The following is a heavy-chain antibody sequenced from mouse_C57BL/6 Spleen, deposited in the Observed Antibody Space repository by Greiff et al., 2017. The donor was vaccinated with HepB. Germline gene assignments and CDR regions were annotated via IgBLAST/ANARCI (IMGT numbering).Heavy chain of an antibody. CDR3: ARGMVTRGFAY. CDR1: GYTFTDYY. V-gene: IGHV1-76*01. Sequence: VQLQESGAELVRPGASVKLSCKASGYTFTDYYINWVKQRPGQGLEWIARIYPGSGNTYYNEKFKGKATLTAEKSSSTAYMQLSSLTSEDSAVYFWARGMVTRGFAYGGQGTLVTVSA. CDR2: IYPGSGNT. D-gene: IGHD2-2*01. J-gene: IGHJ3*01.